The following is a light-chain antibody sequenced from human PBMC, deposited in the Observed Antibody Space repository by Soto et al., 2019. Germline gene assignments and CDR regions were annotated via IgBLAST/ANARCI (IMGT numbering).Light chain of an antibody. Sequence: EIVLTQSPATLSLSLGERATLSCRASQSLSGYLAWYQQRPGQAPRLLIYDASHRATGIPARFTGSGSGKDLTLIISRLEPEDSAVYYCQDRGNWPIFTFGGGTKVDIK. J-gene: IGKJ4*01. CDR2: DAS. CDR3: QDRGNWPIFT. CDR1: QSLSGY. V-gene: IGKV3-11*01.